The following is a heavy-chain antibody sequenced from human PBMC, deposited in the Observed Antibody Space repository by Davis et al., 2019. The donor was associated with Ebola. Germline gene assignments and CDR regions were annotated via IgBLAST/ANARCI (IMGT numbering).Heavy chain of an antibody. J-gene: IGHJ4*02. D-gene: IGHD3-16*02. Sequence: GGSLRLSCKVSGYSFTSYWIGWVRQMPGKGLEWMGIIYPGDSDTRYSPSFQGQVTISADKSISTAYRQWSSLKASDTAMYYCARRIMITFGGVIAPENYFDYWGQGTLVTVSS. V-gene: IGHV5-51*01. CDR1: GYSFTSYW. CDR3: ARRIMITFGGVIAPENYFDY. CDR2: IYPGDSDT.